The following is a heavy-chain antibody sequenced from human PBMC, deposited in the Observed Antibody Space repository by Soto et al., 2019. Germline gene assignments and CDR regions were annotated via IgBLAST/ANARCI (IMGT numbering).Heavy chain of an antibody. CDR2: ISPYNDNT. Sequence: QVQLVQSGGEVKKPGASVKVSCKASGYTFSDYGISWVRQAPGQGLEWMGWISPYNDNTNYAQKFQGRVTMTRDTSTTTAYMELRGLRSDDTAVYYCALDFWSGYYIRYFDYWGQGTLVIVSS. J-gene: IGHJ4*02. CDR3: ALDFWSGYYIRYFDY. V-gene: IGHV1-18*01. D-gene: IGHD3-3*01. CDR1: GYTFSDYG.